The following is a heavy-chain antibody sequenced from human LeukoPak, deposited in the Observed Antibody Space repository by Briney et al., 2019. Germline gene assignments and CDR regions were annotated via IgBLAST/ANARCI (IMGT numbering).Heavy chain of an antibody. CDR2: INPSGGST. V-gene: IGHV1-46*01. CDR3: ARDDSSGYYY. J-gene: IGHJ4*02. D-gene: IGHD3-22*01. Sequence: ASVTVSFTASGYTFTSYYMHWVRQAPGQGLGWMGIINPSGGSTSYAQKFQGRVTMTGDTSTSTVYMELSSLRSEDTAVYYCARDDSSGYYYWGQGTLVTVSS. CDR1: GYTFTSYY.